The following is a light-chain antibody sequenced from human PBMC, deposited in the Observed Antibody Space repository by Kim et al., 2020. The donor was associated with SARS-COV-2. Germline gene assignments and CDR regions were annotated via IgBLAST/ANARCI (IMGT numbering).Light chain of an antibody. Sequence: ASVGDRVTITCRASQDIINDLGLYQQRPGRAPKRLIYGASILESGVPSRFSGSGSETEFTLTLNSLQPEDFATYFCLQHRTYPSTFGQGTRLEIK. CDR2: GAS. CDR1: QDIIND. CDR3: LQHRTYPST. V-gene: IGKV1-17*01. J-gene: IGKJ5*01.